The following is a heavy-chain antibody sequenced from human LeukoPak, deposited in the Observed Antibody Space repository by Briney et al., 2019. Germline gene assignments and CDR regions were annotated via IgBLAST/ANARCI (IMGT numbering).Heavy chain of an antibody. V-gene: IGHV3-30-3*01. CDR3: AREIAAGAYFDS. CDR1: GFTFSTYS. CDR2: ISYDGSNK. D-gene: IGHD6-13*01. Sequence: GGSLRLSCAASGFTFSTYSLHWVRQAPGKGLEGVAVISYDGSNKYYADSLKGRFTISRDNSKNTLYLQINSLRAEDTAIYYCAREIAAGAYFDSWGQGTLVTVSA. J-gene: IGHJ4*02.